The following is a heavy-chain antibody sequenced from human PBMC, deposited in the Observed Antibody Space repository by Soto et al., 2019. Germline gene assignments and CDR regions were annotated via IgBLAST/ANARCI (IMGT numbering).Heavy chain of an antibody. CDR2: ISSSSSYT. V-gene: IGHV3-11*03. CDR1: GFTFSDYY. CDR3: TRKRFGMDV. Sequence: GGSLRLSCAASGFTFSDYYMSWIRQAPGKGLEWVSYISSSSSYTNYADSVKGRFTITRDNAKNSLYLQMNNLRAEDTAVYFCTRKRFGMDVWGQGTTVTVSS. J-gene: IGHJ6*02.